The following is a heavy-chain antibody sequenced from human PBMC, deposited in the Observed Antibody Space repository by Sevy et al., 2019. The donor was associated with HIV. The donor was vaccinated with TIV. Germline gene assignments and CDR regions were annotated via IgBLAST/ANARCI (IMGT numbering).Heavy chain of an antibody. CDR3: AKSYFGSGTSYGMDL. J-gene: IGHJ6*02. D-gene: IGHD3-10*01. CDR1: GFTFRNFW. V-gene: IGHV3-7*01. Sequence: GGSLRLSCAVSGFTFRNFWMSWVRQAPGKGLEWVANIRKDGSEKYYVDSVRGRFTISRDNAKNSLFLQLNSLRADDTAIYYCAKSYFGSGTSYGMDLWGRGTTVTVSS. CDR2: IRKDGSEK.